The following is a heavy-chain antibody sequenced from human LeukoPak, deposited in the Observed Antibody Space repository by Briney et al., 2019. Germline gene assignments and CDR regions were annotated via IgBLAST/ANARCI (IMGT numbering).Heavy chain of an antibody. CDR3: TRAPWIQLWTFDY. V-gene: IGHV3-49*02. D-gene: IGHD5-18*01. Sequence: GESLKISCKGSGYSFTSYWIGWVRQMPGKGLEWVGFIRSKAYGGTTEYAASVKGRFTISRDDSKSIAYLQMNSLKTEDTAVYYCTRAPWIQLWTFDYWGQGTLVTVSS. CDR2: IRSKAYGGTT. CDR1: GYSFTSYW. J-gene: IGHJ4*02.